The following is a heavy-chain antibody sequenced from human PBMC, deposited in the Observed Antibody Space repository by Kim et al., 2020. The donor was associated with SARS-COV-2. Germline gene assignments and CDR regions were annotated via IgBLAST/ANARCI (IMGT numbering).Heavy chain of an antibody. D-gene: IGHD3-10*01. CDR1: GGSISSSNYF. CDR3: ARDNNYYTSGSYNRHF. Sequence: SETLSLTCTVSGGSISSSNYFWGWIRQPPGKGLEWIGNIFYTGSTYYKPSLKSRVTISVDTSKNQFSLKLSSVTAADTAMYYCARDNNYYTSGSYNRHF. CDR2: IFYTGST. V-gene: IGHV4-39*07. J-gene: IGHJ4*01.